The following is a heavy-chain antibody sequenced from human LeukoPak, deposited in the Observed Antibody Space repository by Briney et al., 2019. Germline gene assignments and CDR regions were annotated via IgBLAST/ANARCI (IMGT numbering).Heavy chain of an antibody. Sequence: GGSLRLSCAASGFTFSSYSMNWVRQAPGKGLEWVSSISSSSSYIYHADSVKGRFTISRDNAKNSLYLQMNSLRAEDTAVYYCARDLDYNYMDVWGKGTTVTVSS. CDR3: ARDLDYNYMDV. CDR1: GFTFSSYS. CDR2: ISSSSSYI. V-gene: IGHV3-21*01. J-gene: IGHJ6*03.